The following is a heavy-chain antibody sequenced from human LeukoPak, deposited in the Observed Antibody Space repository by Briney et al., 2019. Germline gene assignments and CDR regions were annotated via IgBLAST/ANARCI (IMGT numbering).Heavy chain of an antibody. CDR2: IIPIFGTA. CDR3: ARASTSDYYDSSGYYF. CDR1: GGTFSSYA. D-gene: IGHD3-22*01. J-gene: IGHJ4*02. V-gene: IGHV1-69*06. Sequence: GASVKVSCKASGGTFSSYAISWVRQAPGQGLEWMGGIIPIFGTANYAQKFQGRVTITADKSTSTAYMELSSLRSEDTAVYYCARASTSDYYDSSGYYFWGQGTLVTVSS.